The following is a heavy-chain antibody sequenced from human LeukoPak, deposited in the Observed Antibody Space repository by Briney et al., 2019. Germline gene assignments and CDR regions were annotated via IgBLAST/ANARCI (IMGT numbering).Heavy chain of an antibody. J-gene: IGHJ4*02. D-gene: IGHD3-22*01. CDR3: ATYYGGDTAFDY. Sequence: GASVKVSCRVSGYRLADVYIHWVRQAPGPGLVWMGGLDPGHGEKLYAQKFQGRVSMTEDTSTDTAFMELSSLRSEDTAIYYCATYYGGDTAFDYWGQGTLVTVSS. CDR2: LDPGHGEK. V-gene: IGHV1-24*01. CDR1: GYRLADVY.